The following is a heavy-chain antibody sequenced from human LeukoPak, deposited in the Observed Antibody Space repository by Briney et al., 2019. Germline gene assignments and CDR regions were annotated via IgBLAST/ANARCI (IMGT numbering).Heavy chain of an antibody. J-gene: IGHJ3*02. V-gene: IGHV3-53*01. CDR1: GFTFSSYS. CDR3: ARDGI. CDR2: IYSDSST. Sequence: GGSLRLSCEASGFTFSSYSMNWVRQAPGKGLEWVSVIYSDSSTYYADSVKGRFTISRDNSKNTLYLQMNSLRAEDTAVYYCARDGIWGQGTMVTVSS.